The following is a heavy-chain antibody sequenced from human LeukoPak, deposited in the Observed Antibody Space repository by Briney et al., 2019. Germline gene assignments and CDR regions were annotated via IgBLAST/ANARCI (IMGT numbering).Heavy chain of an antibody. J-gene: IGHJ6*03. D-gene: IGHD5-12*01. V-gene: IGHV1-8*03. CDR1: GYTFTSYD. CDR2: MNPNSGNT. Sequence: ASVKVSCKASGYTFTSYDINWVRQATGQGLEWMGWMNPNSGNTGYAQKFQGRVTITRNTSISTAYMELSSLRAEDTAVYYCARSRGVATIFVNYYYYMDVWGKGTTVTVSS. CDR3: ARSRGVATIFVNYYYYMDV.